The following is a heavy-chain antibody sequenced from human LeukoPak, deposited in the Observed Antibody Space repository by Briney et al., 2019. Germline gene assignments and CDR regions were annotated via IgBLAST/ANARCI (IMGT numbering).Heavy chain of an antibody. V-gene: IGHV1-69*05. CDR1: GGTFSSYA. D-gene: IGHD2-2*02. J-gene: IGHJ3*02. Sequence: ASVKVSCKAYGGTFSSYAISWVRQAPGQGLEWMGGIIPIFGTTFYTQNFQGRVTITTDESTSTAYMELSSLRSEDTAVYYCARGRGYCSSTSCYNDAFDIWGQGTMVTVSS. CDR3: ARGRGYCSSTSCYNDAFDI. CDR2: IIPIFGTT.